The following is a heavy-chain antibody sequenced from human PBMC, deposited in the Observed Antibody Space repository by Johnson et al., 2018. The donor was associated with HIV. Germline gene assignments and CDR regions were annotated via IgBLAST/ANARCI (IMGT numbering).Heavy chain of an antibody. V-gene: IGHV3-11*04. D-gene: IGHD7-27*01. CDR2: ISSRGSTI. CDR1: GFSFSDYY. Sequence: QVQLVESGGGLVQPGGSLRLSCAASGFSFSDYYMTWIRQAPGKGLEFVSYISSRGSTIYYADSVKGRFTISRDNAKNTLYLQLNSLRAEATAVDYCEKDIGDWGSPRSAFDMWGQGTMVTVSS. J-gene: IGHJ3*02. CDR3: EKDIGDWGSPRSAFDM.